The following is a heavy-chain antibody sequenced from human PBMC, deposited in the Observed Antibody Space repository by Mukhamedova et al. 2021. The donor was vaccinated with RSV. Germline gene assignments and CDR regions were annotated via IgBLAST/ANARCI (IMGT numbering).Heavy chain of an antibody. CDR3: TTGYGTIDF. Sequence: GGTTDYATPVKGRFTISRDDSENTVYLQMNSLKIEDTAVYYCTTGYGTIDFWGQGTLVTVFS. CDR2: GGTT. D-gene: IGHD3-16*01. V-gene: IGHV3-15*01. J-gene: IGHJ4*02.